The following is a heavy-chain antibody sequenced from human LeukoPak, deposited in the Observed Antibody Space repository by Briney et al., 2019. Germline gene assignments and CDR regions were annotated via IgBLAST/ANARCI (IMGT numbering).Heavy chain of an antibody. CDR1: GFTFSRHD. CDR3: AKGVSSSWSNDAFDI. D-gene: IGHD6-13*01. Sequence: GRSLILSCVASGFTFSRHDMNWVRQAPGKGLEWVAVISYDGSNKYYADSVKGRFTISRDNSKNTLYLQMNSLRTEDTAVYYCAKGVSSSWSNDAFDIWGQGTMVTVSS. CDR2: ISYDGSNK. J-gene: IGHJ3*02. V-gene: IGHV3-30*18.